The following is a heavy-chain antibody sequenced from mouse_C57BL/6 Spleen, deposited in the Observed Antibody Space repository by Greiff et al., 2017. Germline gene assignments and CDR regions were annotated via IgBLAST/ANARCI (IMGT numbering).Heavy chain of an antibody. Sequence: EVKLVESGPELVKPGASVKIPCKASGYTFTDYNMDWVKQSHGKSLEWIGDINPNNGGTIYNQKFKGKATLTVDKSSSTAYMELRSLTSEDTAVYYCARDYGSSYDWDFDGWGTGTTVTVSS. J-gene: IGHJ1*03. CDR2: INPNNGGT. V-gene: IGHV1-18*01. CDR1: GYTFTDYN. CDR3: ARDYGSSYDWDFDG. D-gene: IGHD1-1*01.